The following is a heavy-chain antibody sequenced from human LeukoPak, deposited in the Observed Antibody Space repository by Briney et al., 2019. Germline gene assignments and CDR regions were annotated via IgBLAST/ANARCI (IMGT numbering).Heavy chain of an antibody. V-gene: IGHV3-21*01. CDR3: AREGRIGSALDY. Sequence: KPGGSLKLSCEASGFTFSSYSMNWVRQAPGKGLEWVSSISSSSSYIYYADSVKGRFTISRDNAKNSLYLQMNSLRAEDTAVYYCAREGRIGSALDYWGQGTLVTVSS. CDR2: ISSSSSYI. CDR1: GFTFSSYS. D-gene: IGHD2/OR15-2a*01. J-gene: IGHJ4*02.